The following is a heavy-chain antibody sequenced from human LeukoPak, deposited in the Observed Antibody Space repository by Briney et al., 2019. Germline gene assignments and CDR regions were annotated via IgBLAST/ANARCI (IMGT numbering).Heavy chain of an antibody. CDR1: GFTFSSHS. Sequence: GGSLRLSCAASGFTFSSHSMNWVRQAPGKGLEWVSYISSSSSTIYYADSVKGRFTISRDNSKNTLSLQMSSLRAEDTATYYCTKNVPGRAIDYWGQGTLVTVSS. D-gene: IGHD2-15*01. V-gene: IGHV3-48*01. CDR2: ISSSSSTI. J-gene: IGHJ4*02. CDR3: TKNVPGRAIDY.